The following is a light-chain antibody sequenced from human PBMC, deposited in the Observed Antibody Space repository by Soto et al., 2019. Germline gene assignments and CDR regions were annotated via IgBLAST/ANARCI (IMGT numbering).Light chain of an antibody. CDR1: QSVSNS. Sequence: EIVLTQSPATLSLSPGERATLSCRASQSVSNSLAWYQQKRGQAPRLLIYDASNRATGIPARFSGSGSGTDFNLTISSLEPEDFAVYYCHQRSNWPPTFGQGTNLEIK. CDR3: HQRSNWPPT. CDR2: DAS. J-gene: IGKJ2*01. V-gene: IGKV3-11*01.